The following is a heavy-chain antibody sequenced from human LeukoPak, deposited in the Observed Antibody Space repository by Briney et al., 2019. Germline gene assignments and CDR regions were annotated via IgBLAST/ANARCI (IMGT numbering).Heavy chain of an antibody. V-gene: IGHV5-51*01. CDR1: GSRFTSYW. Sequence: GGSLKISCKGSGSRFTSYWIGWVRQMPGKGLEWMGIIYPGDSDTRYSPSFQGQVTISADKSISTAYLQWSSLKAWDTAMYYCARRVGYCSSTSCYTEVRAPNWFDPWGQGTLVTVSS. CDR2: IYPGDSDT. J-gene: IGHJ5*02. D-gene: IGHD2-2*02. CDR3: ARRVGYCSSTSCYTEVRAPNWFDP.